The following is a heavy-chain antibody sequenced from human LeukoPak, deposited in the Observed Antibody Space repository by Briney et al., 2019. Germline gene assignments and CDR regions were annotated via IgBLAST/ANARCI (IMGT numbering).Heavy chain of an antibody. V-gene: IGHV1-8*01. CDR1: GYTFTSYD. CDR2: MNPNSGNT. D-gene: IGHD4-17*01. Sequence: ASVKVSCKASGYTFTSYDINWVRQATEQGLEWMGWMNPNSGNTGYAQKFQGRVTMTRNTSISTAYMELSSLRSEDTAVYYCARSTLDGYGDYDRYFDYWGQGTLVTVSS. J-gene: IGHJ4*02. CDR3: ARSTLDGYGDYDRYFDY.